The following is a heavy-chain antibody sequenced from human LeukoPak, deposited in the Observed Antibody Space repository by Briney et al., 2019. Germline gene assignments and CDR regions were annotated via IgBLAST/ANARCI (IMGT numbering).Heavy chain of an antibody. J-gene: IGHJ4*02. V-gene: IGHV3-30*18. CDR2: ISYDGNNK. CDR1: GFTFSSYG. D-gene: IGHD6-13*01. CDR3: AKEPFPRQYTSSWYYFDY. Sequence: GTSLRLSCAASGFTFSSYGMHWVRQAPGKGLEWVAVISYDGNNKYYVDSVKGRFTISRDNSKSTLYLQMNSLSAEDTAVYYCAKEPFPRQYTSSWYYFDYWGQGTLVTVSS.